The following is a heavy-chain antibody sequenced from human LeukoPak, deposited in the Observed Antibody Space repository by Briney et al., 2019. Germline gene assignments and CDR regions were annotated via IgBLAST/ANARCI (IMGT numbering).Heavy chain of an antibody. CDR1: GFIFRDYG. CDR2: IRNDESDR. D-gene: IGHD3-22*01. V-gene: IGHV3-30*02. Sequence: GGSLRLSCAASGFIFRDYGMHWVRQAPGKGLEWVAFIRNDESDRDHADSVKGRFTISRDNSKNTLYLQMNSLRPGDTGVYYCAIYDSRGDFDYWGQGTQVTVSA. CDR3: AIYDSRGDFDY. J-gene: IGHJ4*02.